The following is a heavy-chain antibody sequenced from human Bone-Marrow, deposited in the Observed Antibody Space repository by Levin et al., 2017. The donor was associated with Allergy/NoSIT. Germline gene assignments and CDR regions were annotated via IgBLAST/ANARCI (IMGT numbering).Heavy chain of an antibody. CDR3: AKGKLRYFGARDYMDV. Sequence: GESLKISCAASGFAFNNFDMYWVRRASGKGLEWVAVISSNGNDKDYAESVKGRFIISRDNSKNTLFLQMDRLRAEDTAVYYCAKGKLRYFGARDYMDVWGKGTRVSVSS. D-gene: IGHD3-9*01. CDR2: ISSNGNDK. V-gene: IGHV3-30*18. J-gene: IGHJ6*03. CDR1: GFAFNNFD.